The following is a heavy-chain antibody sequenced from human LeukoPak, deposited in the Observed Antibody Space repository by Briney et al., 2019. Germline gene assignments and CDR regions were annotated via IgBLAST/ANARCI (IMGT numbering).Heavy chain of an antibody. V-gene: IGHV3-7*01. D-gene: IGHD1-1*01. CDR3: ARDYTRTTGWFDP. J-gene: IGHJ5*02. CDR2: INQDGSEK. CDR1: GFTFSSHW. Sequence: RSGGSLRLSCAVSGFTFSSHWMSWVRQAPGRGLEWVANINQDGSEKYYVDSVKGRFTISRDNANNSLYLQMNSLRAEDTAVYYCARDYTRTTGWFDPWGQGTLVTVSS.